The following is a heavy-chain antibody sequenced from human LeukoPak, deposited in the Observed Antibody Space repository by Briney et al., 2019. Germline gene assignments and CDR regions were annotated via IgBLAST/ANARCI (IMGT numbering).Heavy chain of an antibody. CDR3: AVIGYSGYDYGY. Sequence: GASVKVSCKASGDTFTGYYMQWVRQAPGEGLEWMGWINPNSGGTNYAQKFQGRVTMTRDTSISTAYMELSRLRSDDTAVYYCAVIGYSGYDYGYWGQGTLVTVSS. CDR1: GDTFTGYY. J-gene: IGHJ4*02. V-gene: IGHV1-2*02. D-gene: IGHD5-12*01. CDR2: INPNSGGT.